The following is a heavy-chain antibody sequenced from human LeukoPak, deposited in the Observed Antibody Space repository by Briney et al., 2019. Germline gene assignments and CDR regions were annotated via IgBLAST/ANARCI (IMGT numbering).Heavy chain of an antibody. CDR1: GYSFTTYA. V-gene: IGHV7-4-1*02. J-gene: IGHJ5*02. Sequence: ASVKVSCKASGYSFTTYAMNWVRQAPGQGLEWMGWINTNTGNPTYAQGFTGRFVFSLDTSVSTAYLQISSLKAEDTAVYYCARDGVAYSSSPEFDPWGQGTLVTVSS. CDR2: INTNTGNP. D-gene: IGHD6-6*01. CDR3: ARDGVAYSSSPEFDP.